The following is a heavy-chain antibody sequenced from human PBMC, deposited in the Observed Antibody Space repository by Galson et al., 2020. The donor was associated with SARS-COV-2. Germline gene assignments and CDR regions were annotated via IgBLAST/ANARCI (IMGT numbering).Heavy chain of an antibody. CDR1: GFSFSSYA. Sequence: TGGSLRLSCTASGFSFSSYAMSWVRQVPGRGLEWVSFISGSGGSTYYADSVKGRFTISRDNSKNTLYLQMDSLRAADTAVYYCAKDEDMLSAYYTHYYYYGMDAWGQGTTVTVSS. V-gene: IGHV3-23*01. CDR2: ISGSGGST. J-gene: IGHJ6*02. D-gene: IGHD3-3*01. CDR3: AKDEDMLSAYYTHYYYYGMDA.